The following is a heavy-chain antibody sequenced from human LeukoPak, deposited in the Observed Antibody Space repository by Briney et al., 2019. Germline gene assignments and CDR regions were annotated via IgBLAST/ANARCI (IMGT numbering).Heavy chain of an antibody. V-gene: IGHV4-59*01. Sequence: SETLSLTCTVSGGSFTDYYWGWIRQPPGKGLEWIGYVFYPGSTNYNPSLKSRVTMSLDTSRDQFSLRLTSVTAADTAIYYCASRPADSTWYGVFDYWSQGTLVTVSS. CDR2: VFYPGST. CDR1: GGSFTDYY. CDR3: ASRPADSTWYGVFDY. D-gene: IGHD6-13*01. J-gene: IGHJ4*02.